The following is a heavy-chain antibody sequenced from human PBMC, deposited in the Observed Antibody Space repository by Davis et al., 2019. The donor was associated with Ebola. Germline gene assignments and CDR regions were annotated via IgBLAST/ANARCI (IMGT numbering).Heavy chain of an antibody. D-gene: IGHD6-19*01. V-gene: IGHV3-13*01. CDR2: IGTAGDT. Sequence: GESLKIPCAASCFTFCSYDMHWVRQATGKGLEWVSAIGTAGDTYYPGSVKGRFTISRENAKNSLYLQMNSLRAEDTAVYYCARADSSGWYRASFDYWGQGTLVTVSS. CDR3: ARADSSGWYRASFDY. J-gene: IGHJ4*02. CDR1: CFTFCSYD.